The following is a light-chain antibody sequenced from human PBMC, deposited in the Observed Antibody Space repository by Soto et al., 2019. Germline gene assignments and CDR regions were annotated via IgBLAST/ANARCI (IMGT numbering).Light chain of an antibody. CDR3: SSYTSSSTLGV. CDR2: EVS. J-gene: IGLJ1*01. CDR1: SSDVGGYNY. Sequence: QSVLTQPASVSGSPGQSITISCTGTSSDVGGYNYVSWYQQHPGKAPKLMIYEVSNRPSGVSNRFSGSKSGNTASLTISGLQAEGEADYYCSSYTSSSTLGVFGTGTKVTVL. V-gene: IGLV2-14*01.